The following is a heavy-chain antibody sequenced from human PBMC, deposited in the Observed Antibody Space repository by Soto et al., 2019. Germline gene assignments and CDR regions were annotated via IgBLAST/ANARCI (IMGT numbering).Heavy chain of an antibody. D-gene: IGHD3-9*01. CDR2: IYPGDSDT. J-gene: IGHJ6*03. Sequence: PGESLKISCKGSGYSFTSYWIGWVRQMPGKGLEWMGIIYPGDSDTRYSPSFQGQVTISADKSISTAYLQWSSLKASDTAMYYCARLHANCDILTGSAYYYYYMDVWGKGTTVTVSS. CDR3: ARLHANCDILTGSAYYYYYMDV. CDR1: GYSFTSYW. V-gene: IGHV5-51*01.